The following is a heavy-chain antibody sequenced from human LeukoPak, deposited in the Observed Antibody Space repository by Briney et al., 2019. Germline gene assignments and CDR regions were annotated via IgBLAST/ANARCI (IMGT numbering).Heavy chain of an antibody. V-gene: IGHV3-20*04. CDR3: ARAPITSPFYFDY. J-gene: IGHJ4*02. CDR1: GFAFDAHG. CDR2: INWSGGST. D-gene: IGHD2-2*01. Sequence: GVSLRLSCTASGFAFDAHGVSWVRQVPGKGLEWVSGINWSGGSTGYADPLRGRFTISRDNAKNSLYLQMDSLRAEDTALYYCARAPITSPFYFDYWGQGTLVTVSS.